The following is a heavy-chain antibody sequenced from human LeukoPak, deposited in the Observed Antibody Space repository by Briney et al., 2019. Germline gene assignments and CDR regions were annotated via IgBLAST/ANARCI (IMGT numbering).Heavy chain of an antibody. CDR1: GFTFSSYA. D-gene: IGHD3-3*01. Sequence: PGGSLRLSCAASGFTFSSYAMSWVRQAPGKGLEWVSAISGSGGSTYYADSVKGRFTISRDNSKNTLYLQMNSLRAEDTAVYYCAKQRITIFGVVNYYYGMDVWGQGTTVTVSS. J-gene: IGHJ6*02. CDR3: AKQRITIFGVVNYYYGMDV. V-gene: IGHV3-23*01. CDR2: ISGSGGST.